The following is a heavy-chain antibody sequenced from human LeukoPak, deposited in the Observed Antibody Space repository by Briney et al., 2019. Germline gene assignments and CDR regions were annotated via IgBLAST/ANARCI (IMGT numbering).Heavy chain of an antibody. D-gene: IGHD4-17*01. CDR2: ISGIGGNT. Sequence: GGSLRLSCAASGFTFGSFAMNWVRQAPGKGLEWVSAISGIGGNTYYADSVKGRFTISRDNSKNTLYLQMNSLRAEDTAVYYCAKAGLGTTSNYWGQGTLVTVSS. CDR1: GFTFGSFA. J-gene: IGHJ4*02. CDR3: AKAGLGTTSNY. V-gene: IGHV3-23*01.